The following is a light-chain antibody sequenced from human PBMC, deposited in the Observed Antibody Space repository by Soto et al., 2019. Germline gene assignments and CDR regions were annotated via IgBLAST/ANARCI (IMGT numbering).Light chain of an antibody. J-gene: IGKJ1*01. CDR2: GAS. Sequence: EIVLTQSPGTLSLSPGEIATLSCSTSHSVDSTHLAWYQQKPGQAPRPLIYGASGRATGIPDRFGGSGSGTDFTLTISRLEPEDFAVYYCQHYGDSRTFGQGTKVDIK. V-gene: IGKV3-20*01. CDR1: HSVDSTH. CDR3: QHYGDSRT.